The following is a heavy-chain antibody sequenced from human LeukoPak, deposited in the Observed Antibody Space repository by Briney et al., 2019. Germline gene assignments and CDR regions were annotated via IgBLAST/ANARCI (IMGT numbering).Heavy chain of an antibody. CDR1: GFSFSIYS. CDR2: INGGSSVI. Sequence: GGSLRLSCAASGFSFSIYSLTWGRQAPGKGLEWIAYINGGSSVIYYAVSVGGRFTVSRDNAKNSLYLQMNSLRGDDTAVYYCARGFGTSWFYSWGQGTLVTVSS. CDR3: ARGFGTSWFYS. V-gene: IGHV3-48*04. J-gene: IGHJ5*01. D-gene: IGHD2-2*01.